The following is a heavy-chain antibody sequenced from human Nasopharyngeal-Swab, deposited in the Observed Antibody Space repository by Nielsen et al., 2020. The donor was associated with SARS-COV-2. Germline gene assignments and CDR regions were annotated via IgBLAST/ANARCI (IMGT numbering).Heavy chain of an antibody. V-gene: IGHV4-34*01. CDR1: GGSFSGYY. CDR3: ARGPRWSITIFGVVTAYNWFDP. CDR2: INHSGST. J-gene: IGHJ5*02. D-gene: IGHD3-3*01. Sequence: SETLSLTCAVYGGSFSGYYWSWIRQPPGKGLEWIGEINHSGSTNYNPSLKSRVTISVDTSKNQFSLKLSSVTAPDTAVYYCARGPRWSITIFGVVTAYNWFDPWGQGTLVTVSS.